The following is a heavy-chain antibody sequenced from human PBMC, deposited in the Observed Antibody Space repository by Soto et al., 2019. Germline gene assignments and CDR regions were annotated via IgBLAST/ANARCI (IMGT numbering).Heavy chain of an antibody. V-gene: IGHV3-30-3*01. CDR2: ITSDGSKK. D-gene: IGHD6-13*01. CDR1: GFTFSTYA. CDR3: ARTVASAGPDAFDI. J-gene: IGHJ3*02. Sequence: QVQLVESGGGVVQPGTSLIISCVGSGFTFSTYATHWVRQAPGKGLQWVSVITSDGSKKYSADSVKGRFIISRDNYKNTLYLQMNTLRTEDTAVYYCARTVASAGPDAFDIWGQGTVLTVSS.